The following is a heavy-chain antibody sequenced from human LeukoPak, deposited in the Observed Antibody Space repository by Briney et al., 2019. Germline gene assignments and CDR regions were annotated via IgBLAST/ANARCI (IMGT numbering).Heavy chain of an antibody. D-gene: IGHD6-13*01. V-gene: IGHV4-39*07. CDR3: ASDSSSSGLRGI. Sequence: SETLSLTCTVSGGSISSSSYYWGWLRQPPGKGLEWIGSIYYSESTYYNPSLKSRVTITVDTSKNQFSLKRSSVTAADTAVYYCASDSSSSGLRGIWGQGTMVTVSS. CDR2: IYYSEST. J-gene: IGHJ3*02. CDR1: GGSISSSSYY.